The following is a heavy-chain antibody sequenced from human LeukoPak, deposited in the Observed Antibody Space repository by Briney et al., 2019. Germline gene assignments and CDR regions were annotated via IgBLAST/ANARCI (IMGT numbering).Heavy chain of an antibody. CDR2: INAGNGNT. CDR3: ARATWVRGSGSYGEIFDY. D-gene: IGHD3-10*01. CDR1: GYTFTSYA. J-gene: IGHJ4*02. Sequence: EASVKVSCKASGYTFTSYAMHWVRQAPGQRLEWMGWINAGNGNTKYSQKFQGRVTITRDTSASTAYMELSSLRSEDTAVYYCARATWVRGSGSYGEIFDYWGQGTQVTVSS. V-gene: IGHV1-3*01.